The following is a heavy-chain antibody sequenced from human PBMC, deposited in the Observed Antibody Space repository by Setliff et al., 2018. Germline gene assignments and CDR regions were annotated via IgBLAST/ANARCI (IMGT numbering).Heavy chain of an antibody. D-gene: IGHD1-20*01. CDR1: GYTFTCSH. CDR3: AKGGNITRETYYYYGMDV. CDR2: INPNRVCT. V-gene: IGHV1-2*02. J-gene: IGHJ6*02. Sequence: ASVRVSCKASGYTFTCSHLHWVRQAPGQGVEWMGWINPNRVCTNYAQQFQGRVAITTDTSTSTAYMDLRSLRSDDTAVYYCAKGGNITRETYYYYGMDVWGQGTTVTVSS.